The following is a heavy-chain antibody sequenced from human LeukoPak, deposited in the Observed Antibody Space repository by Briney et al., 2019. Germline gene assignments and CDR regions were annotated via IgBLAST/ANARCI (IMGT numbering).Heavy chain of an antibody. CDR2: IYSSGST. Sequence: TLSLTCTVSGGSISSGSYYWSWIRQPAGKGLEWIGRIYSSGSTNYNPSLKSRVTISVDTSKNQFSLKLSSVTAADTAVYYCARGVTLPYYYYMDVWGKGTTVTVSS. CDR3: ARGVTLPYYYYMDV. CDR1: GGSISSGSYY. V-gene: IGHV4-61*02. D-gene: IGHD2/OR15-2a*01. J-gene: IGHJ6*03.